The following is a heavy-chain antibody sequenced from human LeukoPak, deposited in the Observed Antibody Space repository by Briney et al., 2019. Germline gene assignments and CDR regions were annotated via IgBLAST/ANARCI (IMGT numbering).Heavy chain of an antibody. CDR3: VSAKFLVRGVSWFDP. J-gene: IGHJ5*02. CDR1: GDSISSGDYY. CDR2: ISSSGST. Sequence: SETLSLTCTVSGDSISSGDYYWSWIRQPAGKGLEWIGRISSSGSTNYNPSLKSRVTISVDTSKNQFSLKLSSVTAADTAVYYCVSAKFLVRGVSWFDPWGQGTLVTVSS. V-gene: IGHV4-61*02. D-gene: IGHD3-10*01.